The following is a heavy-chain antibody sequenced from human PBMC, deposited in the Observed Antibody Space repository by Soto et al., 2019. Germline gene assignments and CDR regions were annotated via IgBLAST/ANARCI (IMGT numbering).Heavy chain of an antibody. CDR2: ISAYNGNT. Sequence: ASVKVSCKASGYTFTSYGISWVRQAPGQGLEWMGWISAYNGNTNYAQKLQGRVTMTTDTSTSTAYMELRSLRSDDTAVYYCARSPTAMAPYYFDYWGQGTLVTVSS. D-gene: IGHD5-18*01. CDR3: ARSPTAMAPYYFDY. J-gene: IGHJ4*02. CDR1: GYTFTSYG. V-gene: IGHV1-18*04.